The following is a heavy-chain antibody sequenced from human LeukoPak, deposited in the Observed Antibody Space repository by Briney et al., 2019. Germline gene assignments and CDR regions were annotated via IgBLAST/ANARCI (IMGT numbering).Heavy chain of an antibody. J-gene: IGHJ4*02. CDR2: INPNSGGT. V-gene: IGHV1-2*02. CDR1: GYTFNGYY. D-gene: IGHD1-26*01. CDR3: ASAGIVGVTTRFFDY. Sequence: SVKVSCKASGYTFNGYYMHWVRQAPGQGLEWMGWINPNSGGTNYAQKFQGRVTMTRGTSISTAYMELSRLRSDDTAVYYCASAGIVGVTTRFFDYWGQGTLVTVSS.